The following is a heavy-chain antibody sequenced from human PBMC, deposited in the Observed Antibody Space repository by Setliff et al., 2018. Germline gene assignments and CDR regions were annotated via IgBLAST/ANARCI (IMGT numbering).Heavy chain of an antibody. J-gene: IGHJ6*01. CDR2: ISADNGNT. CDR1: GYTFTTFG. D-gene: IGHD1-26*01. Sequence: ASVKVSCKASGYTFTTFGVSWVRQAPGQGLEWMGWISADNGNTKYAQNLHGKITMTTDTSTSTAYLELRSVRFDDTAVYYCARERSYDGLNYYGMDVWGQGTTVTVSS. CDR3: ARERSYDGLNYYGMDV. V-gene: IGHV1-18*01.